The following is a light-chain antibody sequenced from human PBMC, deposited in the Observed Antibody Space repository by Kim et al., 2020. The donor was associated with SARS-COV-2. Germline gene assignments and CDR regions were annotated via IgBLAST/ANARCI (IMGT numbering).Light chain of an antibody. CDR2: ATS. CDR1: QGIRNE. CDR3: LQDYHYPRT. J-gene: IGKJ1*01. Sequence: ASVGDRVTNTCRASQGIRNELGWYQQKPGKAPNLLIYATSTLERGFPSRFSGSGSGTDFTLTISSLQPEDFATYYCLQDYHYPRTFGQGTKVDIK. V-gene: IGKV1-6*01.